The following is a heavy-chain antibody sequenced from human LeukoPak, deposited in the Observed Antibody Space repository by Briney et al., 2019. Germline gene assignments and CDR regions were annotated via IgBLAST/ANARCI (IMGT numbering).Heavy chain of an antibody. CDR1: GFTFSSYA. CDR2: IYHSGST. CDR3: ASVLRFLEWSLDV. D-gene: IGHD3-3*01. V-gene: IGHV4-30-2*01. J-gene: IGHJ6*02. Sequence: LRLSCAASGFTFSSYAMSWVRQAPGKGLEWIGYIYHSGSTYYNPSLKSRVTISVDRSKNQFSLRLSSVTAADTAVYYCASVLRFLEWSLDVWGQGTTVTVSS.